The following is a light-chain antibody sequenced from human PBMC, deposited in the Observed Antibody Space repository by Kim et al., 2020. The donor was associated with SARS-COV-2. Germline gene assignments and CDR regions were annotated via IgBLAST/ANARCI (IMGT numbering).Light chain of an antibody. J-gene: IGKJ1*01. Sequence: DIQMTQSPSSLSASVGDRVTITCRASQSIVYYLNWYQQKPGKAPDLLIYATSSLESGVPSRFSGSGSGTDFTLTINSLQPEDFATYYCQQGHSTPWTFGQGTKMDIK. CDR3: QQGHSTPWT. CDR1: QSIVYY. CDR2: ATS. V-gene: IGKV1-39*01.